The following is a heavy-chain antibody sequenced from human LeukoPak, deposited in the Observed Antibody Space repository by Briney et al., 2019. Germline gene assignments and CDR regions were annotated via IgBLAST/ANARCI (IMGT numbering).Heavy chain of an antibody. D-gene: IGHD3-22*01. J-gene: IGHJ4*02. Sequence: GGSLRLSCAASGFTFSSYAMSWVRQAPGKGLEWVSAISGSGGSTYYADSVKGQFTISRDNSKNTLYLQMNSLRAEDTAVYYCAKSYDSSGYYQGYFDYWGQGTLVTVSS. V-gene: IGHV3-23*01. CDR1: GFTFSSYA. CDR2: ISGSGGST. CDR3: AKSYDSSGYYQGYFDY.